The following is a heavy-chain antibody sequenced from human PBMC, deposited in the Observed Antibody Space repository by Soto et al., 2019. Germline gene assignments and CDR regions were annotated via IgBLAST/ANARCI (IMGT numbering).Heavy chain of an antibody. V-gene: IGHV3-13*05. CDR2: IGAADDP. Sequence: GESLKISCAASGFTFSAYYMHWVRETTGKGLEWVSAIGAADDPYYLGSVKGRFTISRENAKNSLYLQLNSLRAEDTAVYYCARAYSGRLPRRADYYFAMDVWGQGTTVTVSS. CDR1: GFTFSAYY. D-gene: IGHD2-15*01. J-gene: IGHJ6*02. CDR3: ARAYSGRLPRRADYYFAMDV.